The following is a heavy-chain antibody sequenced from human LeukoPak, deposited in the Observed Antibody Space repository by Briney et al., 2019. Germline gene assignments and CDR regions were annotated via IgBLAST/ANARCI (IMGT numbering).Heavy chain of an antibody. V-gene: IGHV3-23*01. Sequence: PGVSLRLSCAASGCILSSYAMSGVRQAPGKGLEGVSAISGSGGNTYYADSVKGRFTISRDNSKNTVYLQMPRLRAEDPAVYYCAKDRSCINDVCHGAFDYWGQGTLVTVSS. CDR2: ISGSGGNT. D-gene: IGHD2-8*01. CDR3: AKDRSCINDVCHGAFDY. CDR1: GCILSSYA. J-gene: IGHJ4*02.